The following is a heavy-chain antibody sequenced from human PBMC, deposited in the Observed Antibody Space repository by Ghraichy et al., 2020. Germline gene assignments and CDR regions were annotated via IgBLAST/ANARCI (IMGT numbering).Heavy chain of an antibody. J-gene: IGHJ4*02. CDR1: GFTFSSYA. V-gene: IGHV3-30*04. D-gene: IGHD6-13*01. Sequence: GGSLRLSCAASGFTFSSYAMHWVRQAPGKGLEWVAVISYDGSNKYYADSVKGRFTISRDNSKNTLYLQMNSLRAEDTAVYYCASSMDLYSSSWYPIDYWGQGTLVTVSS. CDR2: ISYDGSNK. CDR3: ASSMDLYSSSWYPIDY.